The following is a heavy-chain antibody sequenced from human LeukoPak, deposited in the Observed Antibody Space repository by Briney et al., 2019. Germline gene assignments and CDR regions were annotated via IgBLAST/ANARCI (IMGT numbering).Heavy chain of an antibody. CDR1: GFTFSSYS. D-gene: IGHD3-22*01. CDR3: ARDRPPYYSVDY. V-gene: IGHV3-21*01. J-gene: IGHJ4*02. CDR2: ISSSSSYI. Sequence: GGSLRLSCAASGFTFSSYSMNWVRQAPGKGLEWVSSISSSSSYIYYADSVKGRFTISRDNAKNSLYLQMNSLRAEDTAVYYCARDRPPYYSVDYWGQGTLVTVSS.